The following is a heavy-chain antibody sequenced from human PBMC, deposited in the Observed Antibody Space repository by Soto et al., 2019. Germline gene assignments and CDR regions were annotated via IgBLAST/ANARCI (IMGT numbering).Heavy chain of an antibody. D-gene: IGHD3-22*01. CDR2: ISSSGSTI. Sequence: PGGSLRLSCAASGFTFSSYEMNWVRQAPGKGLEWVSYISSSGSTIYYADSVKGRFTISRDNAKNSLYLQMNSLRAEDTAVYYCAREKYYYDSSGYYLQTPFDIWGQGTMVTVSS. J-gene: IGHJ3*02. V-gene: IGHV3-48*03. CDR3: AREKYYYDSSGYYLQTPFDI. CDR1: GFTFSSYE.